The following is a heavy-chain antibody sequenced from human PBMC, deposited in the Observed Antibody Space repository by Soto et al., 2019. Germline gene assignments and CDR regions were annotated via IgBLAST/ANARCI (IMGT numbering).Heavy chain of an antibody. CDR3: AKDTLIVVTARADY. CDR2: ISGNGKST. V-gene: IGHV3-23*01. Sequence: GGSLSLSCAASGFTFSTCAMSWVRQAPGKGLEWVSAISGNGKSTYYADSVKGRFTISRDNSKNMLYLQMNSLGADDTAVYYCAKDTLIVVTARADYWGQGTQVTVSS. J-gene: IGHJ4*02. D-gene: IGHD3-22*01. CDR1: GFTFSTCA.